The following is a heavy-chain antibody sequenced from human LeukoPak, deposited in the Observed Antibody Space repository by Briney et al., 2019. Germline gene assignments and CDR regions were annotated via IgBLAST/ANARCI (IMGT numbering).Heavy chain of an antibody. CDR2: IIPIFGTA. D-gene: IGHD3-22*01. J-gene: IGHJ1*01. CDR1: GGTFSSYA. CDR3: AREDRYYYDSSGYYQH. Sequence: SVKVSCKASGGTFSSYAISWVRQAPGQGLEWMGGIIPIFGTANYAQKFQGRVTITTDESTSTAYIKLSSLRSEDTAVYYRAREDRYYYDSSGYYQHWGQGTLVTVSS. V-gene: IGHV1-69*05.